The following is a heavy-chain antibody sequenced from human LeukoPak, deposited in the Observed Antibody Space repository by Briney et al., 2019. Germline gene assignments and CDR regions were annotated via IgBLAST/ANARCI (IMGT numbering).Heavy chain of an antibody. CDR1: GGSFSGYY. CDR2: INHSGST. Sequence: SETLSLTCAVYGGSFSGYYWSWIRQPPGKGLEWIGEINHSGSTNYNPSLKSRVTISVDASKNQFSLKLSSVTAADTAVYYCARGAGFDYWGQGTLVTVSS. J-gene: IGHJ4*02. CDR3: ARGAGFDY. V-gene: IGHV4-34*01.